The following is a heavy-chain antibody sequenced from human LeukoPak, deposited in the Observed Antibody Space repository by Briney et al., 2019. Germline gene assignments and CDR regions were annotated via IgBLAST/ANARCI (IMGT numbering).Heavy chain of an antibody. D-gene: IGHD5/OR15-5a*01. CDR3: ARDGAYGVHVGSYFDY. Sequence: GGSLRLSCAASGFTFSSYAMSWVRQAPGKGLQWVANINQDESEKYYVDSVRGRFTISRDNAKNSPYLQMNSLRAEDTAVYYCARDGAYGVHVGSYFDYWGQGALVTVSS. CDR2: INQDESEK. V-gene: IGHV3-7*01. J-gene: IGHJ4*02. CDR1: GFTFSSYA.